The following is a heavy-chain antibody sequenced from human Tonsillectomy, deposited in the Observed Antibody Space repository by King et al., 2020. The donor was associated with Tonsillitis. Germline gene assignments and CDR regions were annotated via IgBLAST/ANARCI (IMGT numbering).Heavy chain of an antibody. D-gene: IGHD1-7*01. J-gene: IGHJ6*02. Sequence: VQLVESGGGLVQPGGSLRLSCAASGFTFTTYWMTWVRQTPGKGLEWVANVDHDGSQKYYVDSVKCRFTISRDNAKNSLNLQMNSLRVEDSAVYFCARVKRTSWGSHNYGMDVWGQGTTVTVSS. CDR3: ARVKRTSWGSHNYGMDV. CDR2: VDHDGSQK. CDR1: GFTFTTYW. V-gene: IGHV3-7*04.